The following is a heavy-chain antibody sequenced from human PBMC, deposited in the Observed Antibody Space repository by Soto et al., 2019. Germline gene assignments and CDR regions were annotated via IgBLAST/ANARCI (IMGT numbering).Heavy chain of an antibody. V-gene: IGHV3-23*01. D-gene: IGHD3-3*01. CDR2: ISGSGART. CDR3: AKDGGGTPIFGVVNNWFDP. CDR1: GFTFSNYA. J-gene: IGHJ5*02. Sequence: EVQLLESGGGLVQPGGSLRLSCAASGFTFSNYAMSWVRQAPGKGLEWVSAISGSGARTYYADSVKGRFTISRDNSKNTLYLQMNRLRAEDPAVYYCAKDGGGTPIFGVVNNWFDPWGQGTLVTVSS.